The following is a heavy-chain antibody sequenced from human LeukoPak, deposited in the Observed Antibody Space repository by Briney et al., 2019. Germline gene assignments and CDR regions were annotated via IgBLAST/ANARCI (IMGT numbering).Heavy chain of an antibody. CDR3: ARDLNVVVPALGI. CDR1: GFNFSTYS. Sequence: DPGGSLRLSCAASGFNFSTYSMNWVRQAPGKGPEWVSSISGGSNYIYYADSVQGRFTISRDNSKNTLYLQMNSLRAEDTAVYYCARDLNVVVPALGIWGQGTMVTVSS. V-gene: IGHV3-21*01. CDR2: ISGGSNYI. D-gene: IGHD2-2*01. J-gene: IGHJ3*02.